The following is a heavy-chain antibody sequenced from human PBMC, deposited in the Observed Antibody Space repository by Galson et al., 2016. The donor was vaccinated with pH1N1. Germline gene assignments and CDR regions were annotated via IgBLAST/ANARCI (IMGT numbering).Heavy chain of an antibody. D-gene: IGHD3-10*01. CDR3: ARGSGSPDSYYYYGMDV. J-gene: IGHJ6*02. CDR2: IYPSDSDT. Sequence: QSGAEVKKPGKSLKISCKGSGYSFTNYWIGWVHRMPGKGLEWMGIIYPSDSDTSNSLSFQDQFTISAAKSTSTAYLQWSSLKASYTAIYYCARGSGSPDSYYYYGMDVWGQGTTVTVSS. CDR1: GYSFTNYW. V-gene: IGHV5-51*07.